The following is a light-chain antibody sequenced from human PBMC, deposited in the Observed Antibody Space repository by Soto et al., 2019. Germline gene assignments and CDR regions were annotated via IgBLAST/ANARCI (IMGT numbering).Light chain of an antibody. CDR2: DVS. J-gene: IGLJ1*01. V-gene: IGLV2-11*01. Sequence: QSVLTQPRSVSGSPGQSVTISCTGTSSDVGGYNYVSWYQQHPGKAPKLMIYDVSKRPSGVPDRFSGSKSGNTASLTISGLRAEDEADYYCCSYADTYTSPYVFGTGTKVTVL. CDR3: CSYADTYTSPYV. CDR1: SSDVGGYNY.